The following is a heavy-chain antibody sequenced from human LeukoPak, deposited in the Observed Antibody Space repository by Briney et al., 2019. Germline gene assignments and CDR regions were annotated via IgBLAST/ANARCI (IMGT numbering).Heavy chain of an antibody. D-gene: IGHD3-16*02. V-gene: IGHV3-21*01. CDR2: ISSSSSYI. J-gene: IGHJ3*02. Sequence: GGSLRLSCAASGFTFSSYSVNWVRQAPGKGLEWVSSISSSSSYIYYADSVKGRFTISRDNAKNSLYLQMNSLRAEDTAVYYCARDRRLTYDYVWGSYRSRSDAFDIWGQGTMVTVSS. CDR3: ARDRRLTYDYVWGSYRSRSDAFDI. CDR1: GFTFSSYS.